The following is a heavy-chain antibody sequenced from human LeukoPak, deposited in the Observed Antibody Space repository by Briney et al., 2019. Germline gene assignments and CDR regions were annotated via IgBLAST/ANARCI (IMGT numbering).Heavy chain of an antibody. CDR2: ISYDGSNK. Sequence: GSLRLSCAASGFTFSSYGMHWVRQAPGKGLEWVAVISYDGSNKYYADSVKGRFTISRDNSKNTLYLQMNSLRAEDTAVYYCARDHLAPYFASYSSSSGTFDYWGQGTLVTVSS. J-gene: IGHJ4*02. CDR3: ARDHLAPYFASYSSSSGTFDY. D-gene: IGHD6-6*01. CDR1: GFTFSSYG. V-gene: IGHV3-30*03.